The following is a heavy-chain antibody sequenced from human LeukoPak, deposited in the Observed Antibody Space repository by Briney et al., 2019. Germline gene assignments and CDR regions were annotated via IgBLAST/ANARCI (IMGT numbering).Heavy chain of an antibody. Sequence: PGGSLRLSCAASGFTFSSYEMNWVRQAPGKGLVWVSRINSDGSSTSYADSVKGRFTISRDNAKNTLYLQMNSLRAEDTAVYYCARSMVTIPIPGGYWGQGTLVTVSS. D-gene: IGHD2-2*02. CDR2: INSDGSST. V-gene: IGHV3-74*01. CDR3: ARSMVTIPIPGGY. J-gene: IGHJ4*02. CDR1: GFTFSSYE.